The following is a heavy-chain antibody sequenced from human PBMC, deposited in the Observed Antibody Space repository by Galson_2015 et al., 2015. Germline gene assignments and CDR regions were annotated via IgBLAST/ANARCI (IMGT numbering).Heavy chain of an antibody. CDR2: IYSSGST. CDR1: GGSISSGDYY. CDR3: ARAPGPAATYFDY. D-gene: IGHD2-2*01. Sequence: TLSLTCSVSGGSISSGDYYWSWIRQHPGKGLEWIGYIYSSGSTYYNPSLESRVVVFGDRSKNQFSVKLTSVTAADAAVYYCARAPGPAATYFDYSRHWTLVTVSS. V-gene: IGHV4-31*03. J-gene: IGHJ4*03.